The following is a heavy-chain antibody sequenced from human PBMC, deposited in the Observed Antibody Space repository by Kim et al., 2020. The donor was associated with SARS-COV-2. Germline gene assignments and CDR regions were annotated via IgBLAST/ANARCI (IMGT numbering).Heavy chain of an antibody. Sequence: GGSLRLSCAASGFTFTNAWMTWVRQAPGKGLEWVGRIKTKAEGGTLDYGAAVKGRLTISRDDSKDTLYLQMNSLETEDTDVYYCSTEQGSTSLYYYGMEAWGQGTTVTVSS. V-gene: IGHV3-15*01. J-gene: IGHJ6*02. CDR2: IKTKAEGGTL. CDR1: GFTFTNAW. D-gene: IGHD2-2*01. CDR3: STEQGSTSLYYYGMEA.